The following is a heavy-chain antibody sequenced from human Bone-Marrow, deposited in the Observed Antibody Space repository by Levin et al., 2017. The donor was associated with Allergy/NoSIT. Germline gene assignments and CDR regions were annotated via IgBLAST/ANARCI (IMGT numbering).Heavy chain of an antibody. CDR1: GFNFMRYG. V-gene: IGHV3-23*01. J-gene: IGHJ5*02. Sequence: GESLKISCAASGFNFMRYGMSWVRQAPGKGLEWVSSVSGSGEYKYFADSVKGRFTISRDNSNKTIHLQMNNVTVDDTAIYFCARGRSEFGDSDDWFDPWGQGTLVTVSS. D-gene: IGHD3-10*01. CDR3: ARGRSEFGDSDDWFDP. CDR2: VSGSGEYK.